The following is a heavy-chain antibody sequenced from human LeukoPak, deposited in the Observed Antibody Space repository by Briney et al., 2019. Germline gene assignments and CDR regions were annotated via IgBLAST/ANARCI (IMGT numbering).Heavy chain of an antibody. CDR1: GYTFTDYY. CDR2: INPNCGDT. CDR3: ARGPSHGAFDI. D-gene: IGHD6-6*01. V-gene: IGHV1-2*02. J-gene: IGHJ3*02. Sequence: ASVKVSCKASGYTFTDYYMHWLRQAPGQGLEWMGWINPNCGDTYSAQKFQGRVTMTRDTSINSAYMDLSSLRSGDTAVYYCARGPSHGAFDIWGQGTMVTVSS.